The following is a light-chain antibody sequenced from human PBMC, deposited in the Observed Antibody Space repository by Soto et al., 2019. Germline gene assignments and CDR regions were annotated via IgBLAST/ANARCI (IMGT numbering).Light chain of an antibody. CDR1: QGIRND. CDR3: LQDYNFPLT. V-gene: IGKV1-6*01. J-gene: IGKJ4*01. Sequence: ANQITQRPSSLCAAKGDRFRSTRRASQGIRNDLGWYQQKPGKAPKLLIYAASSLQSGVPSRFSGSGSGTEFTLYVCSLQTEDFAPYYCLQDYNFPLTFGGGTKVDIK. CDR2: AAS.